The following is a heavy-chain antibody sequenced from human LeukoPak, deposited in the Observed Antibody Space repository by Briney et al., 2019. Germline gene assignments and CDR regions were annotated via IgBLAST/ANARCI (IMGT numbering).Heavy chain of an antibody. Sequence: SETLSLTCAVYGGSFSGYYWSWIRQPPGKGLEWIGEINHSGSTNYNPSLKSRVTISVDTSKNQFSLKLSSVTAADTAVYYCARWAVGATFDYWGQGTLVTVSS. D-gene: IGHD1-26*01. CDR2: INHSGST. CDR1: GGSFSGYY. CDR3: ARWAVGATFDY. V-gene: IGHV4-34*01. J-gene: IGHJ4*02.